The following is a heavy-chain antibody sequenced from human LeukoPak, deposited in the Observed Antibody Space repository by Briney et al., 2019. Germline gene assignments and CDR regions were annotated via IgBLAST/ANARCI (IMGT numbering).Heavy chain of an antibody. CDR1: EYSFTSYW. Sequence: GESLKISRKGSEYSFTSYWISWVRQMPGKGLEWMGRIDPSDSYTNYSPSFQGHVTISVDKSISTAFLQWSSLKASDTAMYYCARHLRGSGSYFDYWGQGTLVTVSS. CDR2: IDPSDSYT. J-gene: IGHJ4*02. CDR3: ARHLRGSGSYFDY. V-gene: IGHV5-10-1*01. D-gene: IGHD3-10*01.